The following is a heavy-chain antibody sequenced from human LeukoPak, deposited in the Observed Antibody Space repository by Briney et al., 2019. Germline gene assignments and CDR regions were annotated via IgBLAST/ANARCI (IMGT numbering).Heavy chain of an antibody. D-gene: IGHD1-26*01. J-gene: IGHJ4*02. V-gene: IGHV3-30-3*01. CDR1: GFTFSSYA. Sequence: GRSLRLSCAASGFTFSSYAMHWVRQAPGKGLEWVAVISYDGSNKYYADSVKGRFTISRDNSKNTLYLQMNSLRAEDTAVYYCARKLDRGYSGSPSGAYWGQGTLVTVSS. CDR3: ARKLDRGYSGSPSGAY. CDR2: ISYDGSNK.